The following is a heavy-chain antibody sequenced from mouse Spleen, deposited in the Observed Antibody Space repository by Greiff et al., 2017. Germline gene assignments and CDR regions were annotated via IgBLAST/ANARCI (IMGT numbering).Heavy chain of an antibody. CDR2: IWGGGST. CDR3: AKQGVYDGTWFAY. Sequence: VQLQQSGPGLVAPSQSLSITCTVSGFSLTDYGVSWIRQPPGKGLEWLGVIWGGGSTYYNSALKSRLSISKDNSKSQVFLKMNSLQTDDTAMYYCAKQGVYDGTWFAYWGQGTLVTVSA. J-gene: IGHJ3*01. D-gene: IGHD2-3*01. CDR1: GFSLTDYG. V-gene: IGHV2-6-5*01.